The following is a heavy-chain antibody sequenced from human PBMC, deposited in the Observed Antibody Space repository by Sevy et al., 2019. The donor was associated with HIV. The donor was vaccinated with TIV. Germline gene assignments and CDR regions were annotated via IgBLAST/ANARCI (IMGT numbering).Heavy chain of an antibody. CDR3: GRDLYCTITGCYYYMDV. Sequence: GGSLRLSCAASGFTFSDHYMDWVRQAPGKGLEWVGRVKNRVNSYSTEYAASVKARFTISRDDSKNSLYLEMNSLGSGETAVDFCGRDLYCTITGCYYYMDVWGKGTTVTVSS. CDR2: VKNRVNSYST. D-gene: IGHD2-2*01. V-gene: IGHV3-72*01. J-gene: IGHJ6*03. CDR1: GFTFSDHY.